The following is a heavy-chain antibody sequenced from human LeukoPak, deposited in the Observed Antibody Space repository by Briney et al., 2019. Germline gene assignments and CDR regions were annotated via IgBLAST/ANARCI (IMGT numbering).Heavy chain of an antibody. Sequence: GGSLRLSCAASGSTFSSYAMSWVRQAPGKGLEWVSAISGSGGSTYYADSVKGRFTISRDNSKNTLYLQMNSLRAEDTAVYYCAKDRKYCSGGSCYLGGYFDYWGQGTLVTVSS. CDR2: ISGSGGST. J-gene: IGHJ4*02. D-gene: IGHD2-15*01. V-gene: IGHV3-23*01. CDR1: GSTFSSYA. CDR3: AKDRKYCSGGSCYLGGYFDY.